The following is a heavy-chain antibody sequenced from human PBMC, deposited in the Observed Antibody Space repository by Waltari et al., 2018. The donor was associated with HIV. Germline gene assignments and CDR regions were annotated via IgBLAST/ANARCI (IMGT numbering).Heavy chain of an antibody. J-gene: IGHJ4*02. V-gene: IGHV1-8*01. CDR3: ARSLTAIPPGGY. Sequence: QVQLVQSGANVKKPGASVKVSCKASGSTFTRHDINWVGQATGQGLEWMGWMNPNSGNTGYAQKFQCRVTMTRNTSISTAYMELSSLRCEDTAVYYCARSLTAIPPGGYWGQGTLVTVAT. CDR1: GSTFTRHD. CDR2: MNPNSGNT. D-gene: IGHD5-18*01.